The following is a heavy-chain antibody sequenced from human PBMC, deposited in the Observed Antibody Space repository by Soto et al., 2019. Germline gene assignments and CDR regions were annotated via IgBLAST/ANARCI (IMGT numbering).Heavy chain of an antibody. CDR2: INHSGST. D-gene: IGHD3-10*01. J-gene: IGHJ4*02. CDR1: GRSFSGYY. CDR3: NMVRGVVSDY. Sequence: PSETLSLTCAVYGRSFSGYYWSWIRQPPGKGLEWIGEINHSGSTNYNPSLKSRVTISVDTSKNQFSLKLSSVTAADTAVYYCNMVRGVVSDYWGQGTLVTVSS. V-gene: IGHV4-34*01.